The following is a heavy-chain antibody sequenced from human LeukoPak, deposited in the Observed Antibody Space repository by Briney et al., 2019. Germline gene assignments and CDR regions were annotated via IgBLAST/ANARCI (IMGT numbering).Heavy chain of an antibody. J-gene: IGHJ4*02. CDR1: GGSISSSSYY. Sequence: SETLSLTCTVSGGSISSSSYYWGWIRQPPGKGLEWIGSIYYSGSTYYNPPLKSRVTISVDTSKNQFSLKLSSVTAADTAVYYCARSIAAAGGRGEPFDYWGQGTLVTVSS. CDR2: IYYSGST. D-gene: IGHD6-13*01. V-gene: IGHV4-39*07. CDR3: ARSIAAAGGRGEPFDY.